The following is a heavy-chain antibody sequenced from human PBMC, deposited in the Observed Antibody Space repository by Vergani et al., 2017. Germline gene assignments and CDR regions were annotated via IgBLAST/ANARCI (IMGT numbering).Heavy chain of an antibody. J-gene: IGHJ4*02. CDR3: ARGLLQCSSTSCYYY. V-gene: IGHV4-39*01. D-gene: IGHD2-2*01. Sequence: QLQLQESGPGLVKPSATLSLTCSVSGASIRSSNYYWGWIRQPPGKGLEWIASIYYSGSTYYNPSLKSRVTISVDTSKNTLYLQMNSLRAVDTAVYYCARGLLQCSSTSCYYYWGQGTLVTVSS. CDR2: IYYSGST. CDR1: GASIRSSNYY.